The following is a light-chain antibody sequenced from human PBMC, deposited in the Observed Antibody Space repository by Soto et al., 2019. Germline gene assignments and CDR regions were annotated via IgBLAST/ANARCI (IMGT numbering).Light chain of an antibody. CDR1: QSVLYSSNNKNY. Sequence: DIVMTQSPDSLAVSLGERATINCKSSQSVLYSSNNKNYLAWYQQKPGQPPKVLIYWASTRESGVPDRFSGSWSGTDFTLTISSLQAEDVAVYYCQQYYSTPLTFGQGTKVEI. V-gene: IGKV4-1*01. CDR2: WAS. CDR3: QQYYSTPLT. J-gene: IGKJ1*01.